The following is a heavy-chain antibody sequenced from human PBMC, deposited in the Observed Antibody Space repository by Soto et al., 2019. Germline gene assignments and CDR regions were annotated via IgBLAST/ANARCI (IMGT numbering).Heavy chain of an antibody. D-gene: IGHD3-9*01. CDR3: AIPAYDILTGYSSDAFDI. J-gene: IGHJ3*02. CDR2: INAGNGNT. CDR1: GYTFTSYA. Sequence: QVQLVQSGAEVKKPGASVKVSCKASGYTFTSYAMHWVRQAPGQRLEWMGWINAGNGNTKYSQKFQGRVTITRDTSASTAYMELSSLRSADTAVYYCAIPAYDILTGYSSDAFDIWGQGTMVTVSS. V-gene: IGHV1-3*01.